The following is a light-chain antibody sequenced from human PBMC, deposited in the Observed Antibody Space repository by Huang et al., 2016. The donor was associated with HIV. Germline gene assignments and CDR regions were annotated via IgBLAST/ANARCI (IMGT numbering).Light chain of an antibody. CDR3: QQRADWPPT. Sequence: EIVLTQSPATLSLSPGERATLSCRASQSVSSYLAWYQQKPGQAPSLLIYDASNRATGSPARFSGSGSGTDCTLTISSLEPEDVAVYYCQQRADWPPTFGQGTKVEIK. CDR1: QSVSSY. V-gene: IGKV3-11*01. CDR2: DAS. J-gene: IGKJ1*01.